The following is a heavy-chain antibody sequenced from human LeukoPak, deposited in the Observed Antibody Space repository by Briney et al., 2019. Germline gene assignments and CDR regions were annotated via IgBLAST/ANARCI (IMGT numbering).Heavy chain of an antibody. CDR3: ARTTGTTGGYWFDP. J-gene: IGHJ5*02. Sequence: ASVKVSCKASGGTFSSYAISWVRQAPGQGLEWMGGIIPIFGTANYTQKFQGRVTITTDESTSTAYMELSSLRSEDTAVYYCARTTGTTGGYWFDPWGQGTLVTVSS. CDR2: IIPIFGTA. V-gene: IGHV1-69*05. D-gene: IGHD1-7*01. CDR1: GGTFSSYA.